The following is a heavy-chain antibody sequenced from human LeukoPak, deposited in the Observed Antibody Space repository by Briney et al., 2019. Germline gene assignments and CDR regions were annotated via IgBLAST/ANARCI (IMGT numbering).Heavy chain of an antibody. V-gene: IGHV1-69*05. CDR3: AGGGGFWSGYYTWFDP. J-gene: IGHJ5*02. CDR2: IISIFGTA. Sequence: GASVKVSCKASGGTFSSYAISWVRQAPGQGLEWMGGIISIFGTANYAQKFQGRVTITTDESTSTAYMELSSLRSEDTAVYYCAGGGGFWSGYYTWFDPWGQGTLVTVSS. D-gene: IGHD3-3*01. CDR1: GGTFSSYA.